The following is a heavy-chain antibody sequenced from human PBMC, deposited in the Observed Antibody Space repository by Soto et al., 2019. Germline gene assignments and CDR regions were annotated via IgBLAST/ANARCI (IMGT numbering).Heavy chain of an antibody. J-gene: IGHJ6*02. CDR2: IYPGDSDT. D-gene: IGHD2-21*02. Sequence: PGESLKISCKGSGYRFSSYWIVLVRTLPGKGLEWMGIIYPGDSDTRYSPSFKSRVTISVDTSKNQFSLQLSSVTAADTAVYFCAREDDGGDRDYYGLDVWGQGTTVTVSS. CDR1: GYRFSSYW. CDR3: AREDDGGDRDYYGLDV. V-gene: IGHV5-51*01.